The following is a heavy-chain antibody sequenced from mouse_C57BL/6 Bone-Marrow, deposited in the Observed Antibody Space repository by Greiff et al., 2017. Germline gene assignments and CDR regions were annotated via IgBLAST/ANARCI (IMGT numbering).Heavy chain of an antibody. Sequence: VQLQQPGAELVMPGASVKLSCKASGYTFTSYWMHWVKQRPGQGLEWIGEIDPSDSYTNYNQKVQGKSTLTVDKSYSTAYMHLSSLTSEDSAVYYCAREGWPSYYFDYWGQGTTLTVSS. J-gene: IGHJ2*01. CDR1: GYTFTSYW. CDR3: AREGWPSYYFDY. D-gene: IGHD2-3*01. V-gene: IGHV1-69*01. CDR2: IDPSDSYT.